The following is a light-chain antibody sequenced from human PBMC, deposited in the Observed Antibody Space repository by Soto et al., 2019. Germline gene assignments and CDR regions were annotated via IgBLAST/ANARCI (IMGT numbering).Light chain of an antibody. V-gene: IGLV2-18*02. Sequence: QAVVTQPPSVSGSPGQSVTISCTGTSSDVGSYNRVSWYQQPPGTAPKLMIYEVSNRPSGVPDRFSGSKSGNTASLTISGLQAEDEADYYCSSYTSSSTAYVVFGGGTKVTVL. CDR3: SSYTSSSTAYVV. CDR2: EVS. J-gene: IGLJ2*01. CDR1: SSDVGSYNR.